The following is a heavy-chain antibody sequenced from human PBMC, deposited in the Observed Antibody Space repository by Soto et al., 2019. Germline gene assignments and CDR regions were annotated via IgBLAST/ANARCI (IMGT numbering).Heavy chain of an antibody. V-gene: IGHV4-39*01. Sequence: PSETLSLTCTVSGGSISSSSYYWGWIRQPPGKGLEWIGSIYYSGSTYYNPSLKSRVTISVDTSKNQFSLKLSSVTAADTAVYYCARLGYGMDVWCQGTTVTVSS. J-gene: IGHJ6*02. CDR1: GGSISSSSYY. CDR2: IYYSGST. CDR3: ARLGYGMDV.